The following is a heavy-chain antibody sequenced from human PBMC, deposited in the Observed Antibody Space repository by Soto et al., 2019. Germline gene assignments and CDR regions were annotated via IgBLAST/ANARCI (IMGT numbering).Heavy chain of an antibody. CDR2: IIPIFGTA. D-gene: IGHD3-22*01. J-gene: IGHJ6*01. Sequence: QVQLVQSGAEVKKPGSSVKVSCKASGGTFSSYAISWVRQAPGQGLEWMGGIIPIFGTANYAQKFQGRVTITADESTSTAYMELGSLRSEDTAVYYCATYKVGYYDSSGYYRVSVPPDYYYGMDVWGQGTTVTVSS. CDR1: GGTFSSYA. V-gene: IGHV1-69*01. CDR3: ATYKVGYYDSSGYYRVSVPPDYYYGMDV.